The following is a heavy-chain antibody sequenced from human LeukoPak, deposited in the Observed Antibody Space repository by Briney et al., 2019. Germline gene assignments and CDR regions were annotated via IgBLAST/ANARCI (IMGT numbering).Heavy chain of an antibody. CDR2: IYYSDST. CDR3: ARDISGYDSSGYYSYYFDY. Sequence: PSETLSLTCTVSGASISSGGYYWSWLRQPRGKGLEWFGSIYYSDSTNYNPYLQSRVTISVDTSKNQFSLKLSSVTAADTAVSYCARDISGYDSSGYYSYYFDYWGQGTLVTVSS. CDR1: GASISSGGYY. V-gene: IGHV4-31*03. J-gene: IGHJ4*02. D-gene: IGHD3-22*01.